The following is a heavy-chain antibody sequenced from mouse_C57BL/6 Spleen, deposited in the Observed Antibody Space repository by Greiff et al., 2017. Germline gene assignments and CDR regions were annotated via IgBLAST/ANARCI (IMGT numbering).Heavy chain of an antibody. CDR2: IDPSDSYT. D-gene: IGHD1-1*01. CDR3: ARGGYYGSSYAMDY. CDR1: GYTFTSYW. Sequence: VQLQQPGAELVMPGASVKLSCKASGYTFTSYWMHWVKQRPGQGLEWIGEIDPSDSYTNYNQKFKGKSTLTVDKSSSTAYMQLSSLTSEDSAVYYSARGGYYGSSYAMDYWGQGTSVTVSS. V-gene: IGHV1-69*01. J-gene: IGHJ4*01.